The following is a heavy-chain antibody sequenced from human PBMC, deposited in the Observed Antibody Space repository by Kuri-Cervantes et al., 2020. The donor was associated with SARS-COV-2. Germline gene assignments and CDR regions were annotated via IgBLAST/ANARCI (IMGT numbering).Heavy chain of an antibody. Sequence: GEPLQITCTASGITVSSNYMSWVRKAPGKGLEWFSVIYSGGSTYYADSVKGRFTISRDNSKNTLYLQMNSLRAEDTAVYYCEREAYNEYYDTSGYLLGGVFDIWGQGTMVTVSS. CDR2: IYSGGST. V-gene: IGHV3-53*01. D-gene: IGHD3-22*01. CDR1: GITVSSNY. J-gene: IGHJ3*02. CDR3: EREAYNEYYDTSGYLLGGVFDI.